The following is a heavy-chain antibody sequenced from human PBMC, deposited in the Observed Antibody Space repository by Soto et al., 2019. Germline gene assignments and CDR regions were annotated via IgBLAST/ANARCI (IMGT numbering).Heavy chain of an antibody. V-gene: IGHV3-23*01. J-gene: IGHJ6*02. Sequence: GGSLRLSCAASGFTFSSYAMSWVRQAPGKGLEWVSAISGSGGSTYYADSVKGRFTISRDNSKNTLYLQMNSLRAEDTAVYYCAKDRSSYYDFWSGYSPSPSGMDVWGQGTTVNVSS. CDR1: GFTFSSYA. CDR3: AKDRSSYYDFWSGYSPSPSGMDV. CDR2: ISGSGGST. D-gene: IGHD3-3*01.